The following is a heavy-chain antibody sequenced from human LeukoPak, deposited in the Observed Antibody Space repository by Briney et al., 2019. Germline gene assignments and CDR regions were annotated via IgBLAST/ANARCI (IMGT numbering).Heavy chain of an antibody. V-gene: IGHV4-4*07. CDR3: ARGRSMALID. D-gene: IGHD2/OR15-2a*01. Sequence: SETLSLTCTVSGVSISSNIYYWSWIRQPAGKGLEWIGRIYTSGSTNYNPSLKSRVTMSVDTSKNQFSLKLSSVTAADTAVYYCARGRSMALIDWGQGTLVTVSS. CDR1: GVSISSNIYY. CDR2: IYTSGST. J-gene: IGHJ4*02.